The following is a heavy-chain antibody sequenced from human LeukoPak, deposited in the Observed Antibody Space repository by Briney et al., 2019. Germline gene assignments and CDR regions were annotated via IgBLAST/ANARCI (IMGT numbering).Heavy chain of an antibody. D-gene: IGHD3-3*01. CDR3: ARGRSVRFLEWSPPYYYYMDV. CDR1: GYTFTSYD. J-gene: IGHJ6*03. CDR2: MNPNSGNT. Sequence: ASVKVSCKASGYTFTSYDINWVRQATGQGLEWMGWMNPNSGNTGYAQKFQGRVTMTRNTSISTAYMELSSLRSEDTAVYYCARGRSVRFLEWSPPYYYYMDVWGKGTTVTVSS. V-gene: IGHV1-8*01.